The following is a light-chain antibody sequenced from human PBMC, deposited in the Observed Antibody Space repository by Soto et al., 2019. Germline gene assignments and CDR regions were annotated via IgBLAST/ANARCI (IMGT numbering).Light chain of an antibody. CDR3: QHYGNSPT. V-gene: IGKV3-20*01. J-gene: IGKJ1*01. Sequence: EIVLTQSPGTLSLSPGERAPLSCRASQSVSSSYLAWYQQKPGQAPRLLIYGASSRATGIPDSFSGSGSGTDFTLTISRLEPEDFAVYYCQHYGNSPTFGQGTKVDNK. CDR1: QSVSSSY. CDR2: GAS.